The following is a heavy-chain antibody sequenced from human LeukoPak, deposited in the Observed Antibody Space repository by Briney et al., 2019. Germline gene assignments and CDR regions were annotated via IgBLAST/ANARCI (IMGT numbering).Heavy chain of an antibody. CDR1: GFTFSNYA. V-gene: IGHV3-23*01. J-gene: IGHJ4*02. CDR3: AGEHWDFDY. D-gene: IGHD7-27*01. Sequence: PGGSLRLSCAASGFTFSNYAITWIRQAPGKGLEWVSEISGGGESTYYGDSVKGRFTISRDNSKNTLYLQMNSLRAGDTAVYYCAGEHWDFDYWGQGTLVTVSS. CDR2: ISGGGEST.